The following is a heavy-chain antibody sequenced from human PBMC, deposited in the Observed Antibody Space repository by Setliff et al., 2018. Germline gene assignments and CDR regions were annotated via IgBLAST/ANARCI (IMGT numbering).Heavy chain of an antibody. CDR1: SGSISSDNYY. J-gene: IGHJ4*02. CDR3: ARHTIAMSTIISYFDY. Sequence: SETLSLTCTVSSGSISSDNYYWGWIRQPPGKGLEWIGTLSYGNAYYTPSLKSRVTISIDTSKNQFFLKLSSVTAADTAVYHCARHTIAMSTIISYFDYWGQGILVTVSS. CDR2: LSYGNA. D-gene: IGHD3-10*01. V-gene: IGHV4-39*01.